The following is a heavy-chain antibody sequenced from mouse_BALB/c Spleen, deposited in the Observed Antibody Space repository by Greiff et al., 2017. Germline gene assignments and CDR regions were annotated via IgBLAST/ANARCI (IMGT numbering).Heavy chain of an antibody. CDR2: ISDGGSYT. D-gene: IGHD1-1*02. J-gene: IGHJ4*01. Sequence: EVKLMESGGGLVKPGGSLKLSCAASGFTFSDYYMYWVRQTPEKRLEWVATISDGGSYTYYPDSVKGRFTISRDNAKNNLYLQMSSLKSEDTAMYYCAREGGERPYAMDYWGQGTSVTVSS. CDR1: GFTFSDYY. CDR3: AREGGERPYAMDY. V-gene: IGHV5-4*02.